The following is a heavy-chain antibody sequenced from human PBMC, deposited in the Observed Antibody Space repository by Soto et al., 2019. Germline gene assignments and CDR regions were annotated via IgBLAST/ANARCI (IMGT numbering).Heavy chain of an antibody. CDR1: GFTLSSYN. CDR3: ARDHGGSTWFVGIYYYFGVDV. Sequence: EVQLVESGGGLVQPGGSLRLSCAASGFTLSSYNMNWVRQAPGKGLEWVSYISGSSDTIYYADSVKGRFTISRDNAKNSLYLQMDSLRDVVMAVYYCARDHGGSTWFVGIYYYFGVDVWGQGTTVTVSS. D-gene: IGHD6-13*01. J-gene: IGHJ6*02. V-gene: IGHV3-48*02. CDR2: ISGSSDTI.